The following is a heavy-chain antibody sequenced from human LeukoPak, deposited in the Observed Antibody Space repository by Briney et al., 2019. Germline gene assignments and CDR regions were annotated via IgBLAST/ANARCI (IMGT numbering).Heavy chain of an antibody. J-gene: IGHJ5*02. CDR3: TKDPNGDYIGAFDP. V-gene: IGHV3-23*01. CDR1: GLSFSSFA. Sequence: GGSLRLSCAASGLSFSSFAMSWVRQAPGKGLEWVSLISGNGGSTDYADSVKGRFTISRDNAKNTLYLQMNSLRADDTAIYYCTKDPNGDYIGAFDPWGQGTLVTVSS. CDR2: ISGNGGST. D-gene: IGHD4-17*01.